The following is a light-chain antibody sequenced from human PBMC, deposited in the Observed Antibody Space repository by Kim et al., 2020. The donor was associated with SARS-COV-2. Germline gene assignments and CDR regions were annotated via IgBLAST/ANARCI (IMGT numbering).Light chain of an antibody. V-gene: IGLV1-44*01. J-gene: IGLJ3*02. CDR1: SSDIGSNT. CDR3: ASWDDSLSGWV. CDR2: SNA. Sequence: ELTQPPSASGTPGQRITIACSGSSSDIGSNTVNWYQQFQGTTPKLLIYSNAQRPSRVPDRFSGSKSGTSVSLAISELQSEDEADYYCASWDDSLSGWVFGGGTQLTVL.